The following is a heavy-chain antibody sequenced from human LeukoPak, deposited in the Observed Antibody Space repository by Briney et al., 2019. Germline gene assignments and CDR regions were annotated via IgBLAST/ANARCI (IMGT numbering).Heavy chain of an antibody. V-gene: IGHV4-4*07. CDR3: AIFTPRGRAATVSLYYHYYVDV. J-gene: IGHJ6*03. CDR2: IYSSGST. D-gene: IGHD6-13*01. Sequence: NPSETLSLTCTVSGGSMRSYYWSWIRQPAGKGLEWIGRIYSSGSTDYNPSLKSRVTMSVDTSKNQFSLKLSSVTAADTAVYYCAIFTPRGRAATVSLYYHYYVDVWEKGTTVTVSS. CDR1: GGSMRSYY.